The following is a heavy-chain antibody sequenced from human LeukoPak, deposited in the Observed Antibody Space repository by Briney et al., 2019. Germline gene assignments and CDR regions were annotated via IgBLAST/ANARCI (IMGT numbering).Heavy chain of an antibody. Sequence: GSLRLSCAASGFTFSSYAMSWVRQAPGKGLEWVSAISGSGGSTYYEDSVKGRFTISRDNSKNTLYLQMNSLRAEDTAVYYCAKDQGYQLLYTTAFDYWGQGTLVTVSS. D-gene: IGHD2-2*02. V-gene: IGHV3-23*01. CDR3: AKDQGYQLLYTTAFDY. CDR2: ISGSGGST. J-gene: IGHJ4*02. CDR1: GFTFSSYA.